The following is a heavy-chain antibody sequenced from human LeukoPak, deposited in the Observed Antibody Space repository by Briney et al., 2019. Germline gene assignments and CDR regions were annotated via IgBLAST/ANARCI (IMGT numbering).Heavy chain of an antibody. Sequence: PSETLSLTCSVSGVSINSRGSYWSWIRQYPGKGLEWIGYIDYSGSTYYNSSLQSRVTISIDTSKNQFSLMLTSVTAADTAIYYCARESIPGDYRWGQGTLVTVSS. V-gene: IGHV4-31*03. D-gene: IGHD4-17*01. J-gene: IGHJ4*02. CDR2: IDYSGST. CDR3: ARESIPGDYR. CDR1: GVSINSRGSY.